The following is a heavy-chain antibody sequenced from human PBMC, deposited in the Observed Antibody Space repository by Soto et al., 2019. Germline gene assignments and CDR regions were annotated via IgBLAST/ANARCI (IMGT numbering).Heavy chain of an antibody. CDR3: ARQRTSVVTQAYFDV. V-gene: IGHV4-39*01. Sequence: SETLSLTCTVTGDSISSRSYYWGWIRQPPGKGLEWIGSIYYSGSTYNNPSLRSRVSMSIDTSKDQFSLKLKSVTAADTALYFCARQRTSVVTQAYFDVRGQGALVPVSS. CDR1: GDSISSRSYY. D-gene: IGHD2-21*02. CDR2: IYYSGST. J-gene: IGHJ4*02.